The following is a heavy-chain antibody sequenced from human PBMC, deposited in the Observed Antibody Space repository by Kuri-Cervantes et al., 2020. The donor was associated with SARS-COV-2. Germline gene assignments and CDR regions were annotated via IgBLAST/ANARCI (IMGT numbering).Heavy chain of an antibody. J-gene: IGHJ4*02. D-gene: IGHD4-23*01. CDR1: GYTFTGYY. Sequence: GESLKISCKASGYTFTGYYMHWVRQAPGQGLEWMGWISTHHGNTNYAQKFQGRVTMTVDTSTGTAYMELRSLRTDDTAVYFCARDVGYGGTSELDITYFDYWGQGTLVTVSS. CDR2: ISTHHGNT. CDR3: ARDVGYGGTSELDITYFDY. V-gene: IGHV1-18*04.